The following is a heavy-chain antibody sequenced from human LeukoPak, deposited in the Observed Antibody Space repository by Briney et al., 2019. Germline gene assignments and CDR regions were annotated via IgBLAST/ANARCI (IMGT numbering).Heavy chain of an antibody. J-gene: IGHJ4*02. V-gene: IGHV3-23*01. D-gene: IGHD4-17*01. Sequence: QSGGSLRLSCAACGFTFSSYAMSWVRQAPGKGLEWVSAISGSGGSTYYADSVKGRFTISRDNSKNTLYLQMNSLRAEDTAVYYCAKDQMVTTSSYDYWGQGTPVTVSS. CDR3: AKDQMVTTSSYDY. CDR1: GFTFSSYA. CDR2: ISGSGGST.